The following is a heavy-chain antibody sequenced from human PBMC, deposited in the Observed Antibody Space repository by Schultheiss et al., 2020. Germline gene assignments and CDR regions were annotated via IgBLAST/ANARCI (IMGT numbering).Heavy chain of an antibody. CDR3: ARGNDYYYMDV. CDR2: ISGSGGST. CDR1: GFTVSSNY. J-gene: IGHJ6*03. Sequence: GESLKISCAASGFTVSSNYMSWVRQAPGKGLEWVSAISGSGGSTYYADSVKGRFTISRDNSKNTLYLQMNSLRAEDTAVYYCARGNDYYYMDVWGKGTTVTVSS. V-gene: IGHV3-23*01.